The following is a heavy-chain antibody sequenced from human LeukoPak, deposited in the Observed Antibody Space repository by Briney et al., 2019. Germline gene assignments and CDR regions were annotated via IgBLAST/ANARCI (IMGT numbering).Heavy chain of an antibody. V-gene: IGHV3-74*01. D-gene: IGHD3-16*01. Sequence: GGSLRLSCVASGFTFSGSWMHWVRQAPGKGLVWVSRISSDGSATTYADSVKGRFTIYRDNAKNTLYLQMSSLIADDTAVYYCAREWGFHFDYWGQGTLVTVSS. J-gene: IGHJ4*02. CDR3: AREWGFHFDY. CDR1: GFTFSGSW. CDR2: ISSDGSAT.